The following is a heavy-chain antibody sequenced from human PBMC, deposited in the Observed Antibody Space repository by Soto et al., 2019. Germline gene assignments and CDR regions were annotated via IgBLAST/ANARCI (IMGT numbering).Heavy chain of an antibody. CDR2: IYSGGST. CDR1: GFPVSSNY. V-gene: IGHV3-53*01. D-gene: IGHD5-18*01. CDR3: AREPGIQLWSDYYYGMDV. Sequence: GGSLRLSCSASGFPVSSNYMSWVRQAPGKGLEWVSVIYSGGSTYYADSVKGRFTISRDNSKNTLYLQMNSLRAEDTAVYYCAREPGIQLWSDYYYGMDVWGQGTTVTVSS. J-gene: IGHJ6*02.